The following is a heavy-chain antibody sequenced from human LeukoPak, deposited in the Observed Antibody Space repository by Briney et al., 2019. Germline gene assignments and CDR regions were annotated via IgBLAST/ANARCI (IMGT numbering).Heavy chain of an antibody. CDR3: ARDSAMVFGFFWFDP. CDR2: IKQDGSEK. J-gene: IGHJ5*02. D-gene: IGHD3-16*01. CDR1: GFTFSSYW. Sequence: GGSLRLSCAAPGFTFSSYWMSWVRQAPGKGLEWVANIKQDGSEKYYVDSVKGRFTISRDNAKNSLYLQMNSLRAEDTAVYYCARDSAMVFGFFWFDPWGQGTLVTVSS. V-gene: IGHV3-7*01.